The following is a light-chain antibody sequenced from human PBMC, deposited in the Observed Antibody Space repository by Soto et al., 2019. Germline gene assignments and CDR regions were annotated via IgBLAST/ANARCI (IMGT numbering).Light chain of an antibody. CDR1: QSISSY. J-gene: IGKJ4*01. Sequence: DIQMTQPPSSLSASVGARVTITCRARQSISSYLQWYQQKPGKAHKLLISAASSLQSGVPSRFSGSGAGTDFTLTISSLQPEDFATYYCQRSFSTPRTFGGGTKVEIK. V-gene: IGKV1-39*01. CDR2: AAS. CDR3: QRSFSTPRT.